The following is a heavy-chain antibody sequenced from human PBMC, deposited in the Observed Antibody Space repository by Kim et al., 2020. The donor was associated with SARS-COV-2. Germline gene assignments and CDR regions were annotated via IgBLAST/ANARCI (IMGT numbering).Heavy chain of an antibody. D-gene: IGHD3-22*01. Sequence: GGSLRLSCAASGFTFSSYAMSWVRQAPGKGLEWVSAISGSGGSTYYADSVKGRFTISRDNSKNTLYLQMNSLRAEDTAVYYCAKVSLIVVVIANFDYWGQGTLVTVSS. V-gene: IGHV3-23*01. J-gene: IGHJ4*02. CDR1: GFTFSSYA. CDR3: AKVSLIVVVIANFDY. CDR2: ISGSGGST.